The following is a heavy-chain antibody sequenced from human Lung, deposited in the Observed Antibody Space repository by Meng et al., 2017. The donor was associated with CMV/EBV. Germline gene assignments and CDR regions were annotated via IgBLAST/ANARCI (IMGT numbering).Heavy chain of an antibody. CDR1: GFTFSNYW. V-gene: IGHV3-7*01. CDR3: ARDPFIKAFDI. J-gene: IGHJ3*02. CDR2: IKEDGSKK. Sequence: SCAASGFTFSNYWMTWLRQAPGRGLELVAHIKEDGSKKYFVGSVKGRFTISRDNAKNSLYLQMNSLRAEDTAVYYCARDPFIKAFDIWGQGTMVTVSS.